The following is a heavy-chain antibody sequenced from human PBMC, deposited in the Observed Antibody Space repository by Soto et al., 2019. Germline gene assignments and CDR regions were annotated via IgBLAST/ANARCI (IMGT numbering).Heavy chain of an antibody. CDR3: AKLPGYSYNYLYYFDY. CDR1: GFPFDNYA. D-gene: IGHD5-12*01. Sequence: GGSLRLSCAASGFPFDNYAMTWFRQARGQGPEWVATISGSGAFTKYRDSVEGRFTISRDNSKNTLYLQMNSLKAEDTAIYFCAKLPGYSYNYLYYFDYWGQGTLVTVSS. CDR2: ISGSGAFT. V-gene: IGHV3-23*01. J-gene: IGHJ4*02.